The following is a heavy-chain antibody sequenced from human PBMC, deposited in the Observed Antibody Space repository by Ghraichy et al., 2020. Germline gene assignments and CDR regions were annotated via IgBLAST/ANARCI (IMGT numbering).Heavy chain of an antibody. J-gene: IGHJ4*02. CDR1: GYSISSSAYY. CDR3: ARHLMIAYSYSYYFDS. V-gene: IGHV4-39*01. D-gene: IGHD2-15*01. Sequence: SETLTLTCTVSGYSISSSAYYWAWLRQPPGKELEWIGNIYYSGGTYSKPSLKRRVTISIDTSKNLFSLQLRFVTGADTALYYCARHLMIAYSYSYYFDSWGQGTLVTVCS. CDR2: IYYSGGT.